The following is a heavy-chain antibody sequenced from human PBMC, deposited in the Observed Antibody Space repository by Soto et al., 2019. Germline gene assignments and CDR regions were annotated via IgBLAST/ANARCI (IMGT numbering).Heavy chain of an antibody. CDR2: ISSSSSYI. J-gene: IGHJ4*02. V-gene: IGHV3-21*01. D-gene: IGHD6-13*01. CDR3: ARGLIAAAGTL. Sequence: QAPGKGLEWVSSISSSSSYIYYADSVKGRFTISRDNAKNSLYLQMNSLRAEDTAVYYCARGLIAAAGTLWGQGTLVTVSS.